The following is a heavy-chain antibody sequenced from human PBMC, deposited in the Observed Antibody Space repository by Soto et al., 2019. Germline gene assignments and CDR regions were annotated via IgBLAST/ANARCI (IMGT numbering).Heavy chain of an antibody. V-gene: IGHV1-8*01. J-gene: IGHJ5*02. D-gene: IGHD5-12*01. CDR1: GYTFTSYD. CDR2: MNPNSGNT. CDR3: ARDWSSWLRPNLLNNWFDP. Sequence: QVQLVQSGAEVKKPGASVKVSCKASGYTFTSYDINWVRQATGQGLEWMGWMNPNSGNTGYAQKFQGRVTMTRNTSISTAYMELSSLRSEDTAVYYCARDWSSWLRPNLLNNWFDPWGQGTLVTVSS.